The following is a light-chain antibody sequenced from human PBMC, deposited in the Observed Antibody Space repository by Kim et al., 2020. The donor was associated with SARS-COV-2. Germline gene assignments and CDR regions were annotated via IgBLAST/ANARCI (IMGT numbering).Light chain of an antibody. V-gene: IGKV1-27*01. CDR1: QGISNH. Sequence: AFVGDRVTITCRASQGISNHLAWYQQKLEKVPKLLIFAASTLQSGVPSRFSGSGSGTDFTRTISSLQPEDIATYYCQKYDDAPLTFGGGTKVDIK. J-gene: IGKJ4*01. CDR3: QKYDDAPLT. CDR2: AAS.